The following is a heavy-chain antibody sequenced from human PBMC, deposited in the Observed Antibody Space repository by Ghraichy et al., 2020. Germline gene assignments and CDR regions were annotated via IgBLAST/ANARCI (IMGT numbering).Heavy chain of an antibody. D-gene: IGHD3-10*01. Sequence: WGSLRLSCAASGFSFSSYWMTWVRQAPGKGLEWVANIKQDGSGNYYVASVRGRFTISRDNAKNSLYLQMNSLSAEDTAVYYCSRVRWLGDQIYVDYWGQGTLVT. CDR2: IKQDGSGN. CDR3: SRVRWLGDQIYVDY. V-gene: IGHV3-7*01. CDR1: GFSFSSYW. J-gene: IGHJ4*02.